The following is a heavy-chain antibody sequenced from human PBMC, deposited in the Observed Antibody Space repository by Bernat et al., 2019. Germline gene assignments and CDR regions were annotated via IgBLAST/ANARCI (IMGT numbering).Heavy chain of an antibody. Sequence: EVQLVESGGGLVKPGGSLRLSCAASGFTFSNAWMNWVRQAPGKGLEWVGRIESKTDGGTTDYAAPVKGRFTISRDDSKNTLYLQMNSLKTEDTAVYYCTTVQYYYDSSGFYYFDYWGQGTLVTVSS. J-gene: IGHJ4*02. D-gene: IGHD3-22*01. CDR1: GFTFSNAW. V-gene: IGHV3-15*07. CDR2: IESKTDGGTT. CDR3: TTVQYYYDSSGFYYFDY.